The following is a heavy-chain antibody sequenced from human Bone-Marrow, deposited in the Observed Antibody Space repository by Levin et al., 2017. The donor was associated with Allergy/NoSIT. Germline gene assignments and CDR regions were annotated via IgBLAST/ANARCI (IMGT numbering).Heavy chain of an antibody. CDR2: SHPEQGHT. D-gene: IGHD2-21*02. CDR3: ATISCGTDCYSPLFHFEN. CDR1: GYSLSELS. Sequence: ASVKVSCKVSGYSLSELSVHWVRQIPGKGLEWVGGSHPEQGHTVYAETFQGRVTMTEETSTDTAFLELSGLRTDDTAFYYCATISCGTDCYSPLFHFENWGQGTLVSVSS. J-gene: IGHJ4*02. V-gene: IGHV1-24*01.